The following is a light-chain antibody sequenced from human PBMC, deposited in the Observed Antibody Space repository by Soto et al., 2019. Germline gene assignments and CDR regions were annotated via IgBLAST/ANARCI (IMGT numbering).Light chain of an antibody. J-gene: IGLJ1*01. Sequence: LTQPASVSGSPGESITISCTGTSSDVGGYNYVSWYQQHPGKAPKLMIYDVSNRPSGVSNRFSGSKSGNTASLTISGLQAEDEADYYCSSYTSSSTYVFGTGTKVTVL. CDR2: DVS. CDR3: SSYTSSSTYV. V-gene: IGLV2-14*01. CDR1: SSDVGGYNY.